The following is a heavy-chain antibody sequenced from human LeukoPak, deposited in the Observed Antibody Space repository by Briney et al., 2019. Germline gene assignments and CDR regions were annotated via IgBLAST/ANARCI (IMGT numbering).Heavy chain of an antibody. D-gene: IGHD3-10*01. CDR3: GRGPAMVRGVRSEH. CDR2: ISSSSSYI. Sequence: GGSLRLSCAASGFTFSSYSMNWVRQAPGKGLEWVSSISSSSSYIYYADSVKGRFTISRDNAKNSLYLQMNSLRADDTAVYYCGRGPAMVRGVRSEHWGQGTLVPVSS. CDR1: GFTFSSYS. J-gene: IGHJ4*02. V-gene: IGHV3-21*01.